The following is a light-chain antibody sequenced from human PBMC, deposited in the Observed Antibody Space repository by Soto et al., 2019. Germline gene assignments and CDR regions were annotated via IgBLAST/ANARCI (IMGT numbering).Light chain of an antibody. Sequence: ENVLTQSPCTLSLSPGERATLSCRASQSVSSSYLAWYQQKPGRAPTLLIYGASTRATGIPARFSGSGSGTEFTLTISSLQSEDFAVYYCQQYDNWPPWTFGQGTKV. CDR2: GAS. CDR1: QSVSSSY. CDR3: QQYDNWPPWT. V-gene: IGKV3-15*01. J-gene: IGKJ1*01.